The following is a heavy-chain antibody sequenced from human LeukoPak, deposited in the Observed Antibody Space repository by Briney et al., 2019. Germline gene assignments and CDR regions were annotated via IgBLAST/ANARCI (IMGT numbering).Heavy chain of an antibody. CDR2: ISSSSSYI. Sequence: KTGGSLRLSCAASGFTFSSYSMNWVRQAPGKGLEWVSSISSSSSYIYYADSVKGRFTISRDNAKNSLYLQMNSLRAEDTAVYYCAGEYSSSSSRAFDIWGQGTMVTVSS. J-gene: IGHJ3*02. CDR1: GFTFSSYS. V-gene: IGHV3-21*01. D-gene: IGHD6-6*01. CDR3: AGEYSSSSSRAFDI.